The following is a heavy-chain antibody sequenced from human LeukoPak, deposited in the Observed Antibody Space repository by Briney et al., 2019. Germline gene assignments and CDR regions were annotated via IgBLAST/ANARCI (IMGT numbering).Heavy chain of an antibody. D-gene: IGHD2-2*01. V-gene: IGHV3-7*01. J-gene: IGHJ6*03. CDR1: QFTFSSYW. CDR2: IKQDGSEK. Sequence: GGSLRLSCAASQFTFSSYWMNWVRQAPGKGPEWVANIKQDGSEKFYVDSVKGRFTISRDNAKKSLYLQMNNLRAEDTAVYYCAKEGIVVVPAAPYYYYMDVWGKGTTVTVSS. CDR3: AKEGIVVVPAAPYYYYMDV.